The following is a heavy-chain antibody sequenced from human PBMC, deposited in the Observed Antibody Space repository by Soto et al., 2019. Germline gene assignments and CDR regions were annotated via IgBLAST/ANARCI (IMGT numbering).Heavy chain of an antibody. V-gene: IGHV3-33*01. Sequence: QVQLVESGGGVVQPGRSLRVSCAASGFTFSNYGMHWVRQAPGKGLEWVAIIWYDGSNEYYADSVKGRFTISRDNSKNTVYLQMNSLRAEDTAVYYCARDDYYYYYGLDVWGQGTTVTVSS. CDR1: GFTFSNYG. CDR2: IWYDGSNE. J-gene: IGHJ6*02. CDR3: ARDDYYYYYGLDV.